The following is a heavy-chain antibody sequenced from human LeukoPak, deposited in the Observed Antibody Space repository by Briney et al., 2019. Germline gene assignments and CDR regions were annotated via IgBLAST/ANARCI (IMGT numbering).Heavy chain of an antibody. Sequence: QTLSLTYAISVDSVSVNSAVAWNWLRQSPSRGLEGLGMTYYRSKWNNAYAVSVKSRITINPGTSKNQFSLHLNSVTPEDTAVNYCARGRNSGFDYWGQGNRVTVSA. J-gene: IGHJ4*02. CDR3: ARGRNSGFDY. CDR2: TYYRSKWNN. V-gene: IGHV6-1*01. CDR1: VDSVSVNSAVA. D-gene: IGHD2/OR15-2a*01.